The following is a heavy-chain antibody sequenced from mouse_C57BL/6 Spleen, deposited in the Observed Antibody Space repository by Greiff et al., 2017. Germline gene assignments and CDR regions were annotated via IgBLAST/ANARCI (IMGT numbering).Heavy chain of an antibody. CDR1: GFTFSDYG. CDR3: ASGAMDY. J-gene: IGHJ4*01. CDR2: ISSGSSTI. D-gene: IGHD4-1*01. V-gene: IGHV5-17*01. Sequence: EVKLVESGGGLVKPGGSLKLSCAASGFTFSDYGMHWVRQAPEKGLEWVAYISSGSSTIYYADTVKGRFTISRDNAKNTLFLQMTSLRSEDTAMXYCASGAMDYWGQGTSVTVSS.